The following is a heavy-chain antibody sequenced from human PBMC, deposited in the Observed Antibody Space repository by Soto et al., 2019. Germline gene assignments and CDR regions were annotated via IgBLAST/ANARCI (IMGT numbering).Heavy chain of an antibody. Sequence: GGSLRLSCAASGFTFSDYYMSWIRQAPGKGLEWVSYISSSSSYIYYADSVKGRSTISRDNAKNSLYLQMNSLRAEDTAVYYCARQGIAAAGPTPDYWGQGTLVTVSS. CDR1: GFTFSDYY. J-gene: IGHJ4*02. V-gene: IGHV3-11*06. CDR2: ISSSSSYI. D-gene: IGHD6-13*01. CDR3: ARQGIAAAGPTPDY.